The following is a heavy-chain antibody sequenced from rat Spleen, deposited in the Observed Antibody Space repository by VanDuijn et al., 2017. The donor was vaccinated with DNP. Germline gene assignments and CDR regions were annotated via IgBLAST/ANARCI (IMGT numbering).Heavy chain of an antibody. Sequence: EVQLVESGGGLVQPGRSLKLSCAASGFTFSDYNMAWVRQAPKKGLEWVATIIYDGSRTYYRDSVKGRFTISRDNAKSTLYLQMDSLRSEDTATYYCATRDGYLPGFDYWGQGVMVTVSS. CDR2: IIYDGSRT. CDR3: ATRDGYLPGFDY. V-gene: IGHV5S10*01. D-gene: IGHD1-4*01. J-gene: IGHJ2*01. CDR1: GFTFSDYN.